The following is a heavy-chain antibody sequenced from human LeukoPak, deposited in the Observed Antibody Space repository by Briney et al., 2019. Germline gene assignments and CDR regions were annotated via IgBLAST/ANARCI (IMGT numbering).Heavy chain of an antibody. D-gene: IGHD5-12*01. CDR3: AMGVARGYSGYDLPDAFDI. J-gene: IGHJ3*02. Sequence: GGSLRLSCAASGFTFSSYSMNWVRQAPGKGLEWVSYISSSSSTIYYADSVKGRFTISRDNAKNSLYLQMNSLRAEDTAVYYCAMGVARGYSGYDLPDAFDIWGQGIMVTVSS. CDR2: ISSSSSTI. V-gene: IGHV3-48*01. CDR1: GFTFSSYS.